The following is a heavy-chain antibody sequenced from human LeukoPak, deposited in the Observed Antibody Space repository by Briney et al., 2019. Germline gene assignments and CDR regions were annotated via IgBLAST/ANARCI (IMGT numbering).Heavy chain of an antibody. J-gene: IGHJ4*02. D-gene: IGHD3-22*01. CDR1: GGSISSGVYY. Sequence: KSSQTLSLTCTVSGGSISSGVYYWSWIRQHPGKGLEWIGYIYYSGSTYYNPSLKSRVTISVDTSKNQFSLKLSSVTAADTAVYYCARGVPIFGYDSSGYYFDYWGQGTLVTVSS. V-gene: IGHV4-31*03. CDR3: ARGVPIFGYDSSGYYFDY. CDR2: IYYSGST.